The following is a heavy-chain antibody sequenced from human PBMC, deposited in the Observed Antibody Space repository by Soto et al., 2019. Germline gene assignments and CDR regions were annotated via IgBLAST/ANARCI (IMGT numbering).Heavy chain of an antibody. CDR1: GYTFATYG. J-gene: IGHJ4*02. CDR2: ISASNGNT. D-gene: IGHD6-13*01. V-gene: IGHV1-18*01. CDR3: ARSGRSWNLREFDY. Sequence: QVQLVQSGAEVKKPGASVKVSCKASGYTFATYGFSWVRQAPGQGLEWMGWISASNGNTNYAQKLRGRDTMTTDTSTSTAYMELRSLRSDDTAVFYCARSGRSWNLREFDYWGQGTLVTVSS.